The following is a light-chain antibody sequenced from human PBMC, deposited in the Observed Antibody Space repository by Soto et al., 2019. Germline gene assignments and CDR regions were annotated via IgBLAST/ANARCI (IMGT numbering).Light chain of an antibody. CDR3: QQYANLPYT. V-gene: IGKV1-33*01. CDR1: QDISDS. CDR2: DAS. Sequence: DIQMTQSPSSLSASVGDRVTITCQASQDISDSLNWYQQKPGKAPKILIYDASNLETGVPSRFSGSRSAADFTFTISGLQPEDIATYYCQQYANLPYTFGQGTKLEIK. J-gene: IGKJ2*01.